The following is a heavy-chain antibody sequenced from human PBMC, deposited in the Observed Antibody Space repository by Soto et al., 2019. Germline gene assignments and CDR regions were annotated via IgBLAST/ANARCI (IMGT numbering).Heavy chain of an antibody. V-gene: IGHV1-8*01. CDR3: ASEVVEVAETTSFWLDP. Sequence: QVKLVQSGAEVKKPGASVKVSCKASGYTFTSYDIHWVRQATGQGLEWMGWMNTNTNTTDCAQKFQGRVTLTWNTSISTAYMELSSLKFDDTAVYYCASEVVEVAETTSFWLDPWGLGTRVTVSS. J-gene: IGHJ5*02. D-gene: IGHD2-15*01. CDR2: MNTNTNTT. CDR1: GYTFTSYD.